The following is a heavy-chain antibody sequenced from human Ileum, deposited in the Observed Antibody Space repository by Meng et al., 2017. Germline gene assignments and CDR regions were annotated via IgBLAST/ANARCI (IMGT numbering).Heavy chain of an antibody. Sequence: GGSLRLSCAASGFLDFTFSKYAMFWVRQAPGRGLEWVSYISSSGSTKYYADSVKGRFTISRDNAKNSLYLQMNSLRAEDTAVYYCAREYSSSSGDAFDIWGQGTMVTVSS. J-gene: IGHJ3*02. CDR3: AREYSSSSGDAFDI. CDR1: GFLDFTFSKYA. CDR2: ISSSGSTK. D-gene: IGHD6-6*01. V-gene: IGHV3-48*03.